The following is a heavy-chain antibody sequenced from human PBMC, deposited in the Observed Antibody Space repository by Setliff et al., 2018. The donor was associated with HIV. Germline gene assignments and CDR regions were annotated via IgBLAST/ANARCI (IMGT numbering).Heavy chain of an antibody. D-gene: IGHD1-1*01. CDR2: ITGYNGNT. Sequence: ASVKVSCKASGYIFTNYGISWVRQAPGQGLEWMGWITGYNGNTNYAEKFQGRVTMTIDTSTSTAYLELRSLRYDDTAVYYCARVGPESLPYTWDDEADTFDIWGQGTMVTV. CDR1: GYIFTNYG. V-gene: IGHV1-18*01. J-gene: IGHJ3*02. CDR3: ARVGPESLPYTWDDEADTFDI.